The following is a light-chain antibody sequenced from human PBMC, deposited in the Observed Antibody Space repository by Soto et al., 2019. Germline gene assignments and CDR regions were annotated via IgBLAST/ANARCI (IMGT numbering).Light chain of an antibody. J-gene: IGKJ1*01. CDR3: QHYKSWPWT. Sequence: EIVMTQSPATLSVSPGERATLSCRASQTISTDLAWYQQKPGQAPRLLIYGASTRATTFPARFSGGGSGTEFTLTISSLQSEDFAVYYCQHYKSWPWTFGQGAK. V-gene: IGKV3-15*01. CDR1: QTISTD. CDR2: GAS.